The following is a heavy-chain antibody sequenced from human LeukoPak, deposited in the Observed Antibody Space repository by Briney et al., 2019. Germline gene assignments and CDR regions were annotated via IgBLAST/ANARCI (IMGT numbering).Heavy chain of an antibody. D-gene: IGHD3-22*01. CDR2: IDPSGGST. J-gene: IGHJ5*02. V-gene: IGHV1-46*01. CDR1: GYTFTAYY. Sequence: ASGKVSCKASGYTFTAYYMHWVRQAPGQGLEWMGVIDPSGGSTSYAQRFQDRVTMTSDTSTSTVYMELSSLRSEDTAVYYCARGDGDSDSNGVLMGWFDPWGQGTLVTVSS. CDR3: ARGDGDSDSNGVLMGWFDP.